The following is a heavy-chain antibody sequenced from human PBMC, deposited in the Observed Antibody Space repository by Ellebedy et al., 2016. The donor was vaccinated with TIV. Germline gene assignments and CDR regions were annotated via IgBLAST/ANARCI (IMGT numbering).Heavy chain of an antibody. CDR1: GYSFTNYW. J-gene: IGHJ5*02. V-gene: IGHV5-10-1*01. CDR2: INPSDSDT. Sequence: KVSCKGSGYSFTNYWIAWVRQMPGKGLEWMGKINPSDSDTNYSPSFQGNVSFSADTSISTAYLQWSGLQTSDTAIYYCATQLERRGGASSWGQGTLVTVSS. D-gene: IGHD5-24*01. CDR3: ATQLERRGGASS.